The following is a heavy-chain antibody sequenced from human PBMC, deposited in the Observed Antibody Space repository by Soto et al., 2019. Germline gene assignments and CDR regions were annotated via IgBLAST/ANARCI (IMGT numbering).Heavy chain of an antibody. CDR1: GFTFGDYG. CDR3: ARGRGAARDAFDI. J-gene: IGHJ3*02. V-gene: IGHV3-20*04. D-gene: IGHD6-6*01. CDR2: INWNGGST. Sequence: GGSLRLSCAASGFTFGDYGMSWVRQAPGKGLEWVSGINWNGGSTGYADSVKGRFTISRDNAKNSLYLQMNSLRAEDAALYYCARGRGAARDAFDIWGQGTMVTVSS.